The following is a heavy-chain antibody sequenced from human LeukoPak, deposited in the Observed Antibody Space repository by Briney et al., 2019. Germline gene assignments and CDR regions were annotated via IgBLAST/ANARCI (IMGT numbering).Heavy chain of an antibody. CDR1: GYSISSGYY. CDR2: IYHSGST. V-gene: IGHV4-38-2*02. Sequence: SETLSLTCTVSGYSISSGYYWGWIRQPPGKGLEWIGSIYHSGSTYYNPSLKSRVTISVDTSKNQFSLKLSSVTAADTAVYYCARGQQLGRGNYDYFDYWGQGTLVTVSS. D-gene: IGHD6-13*01. CDR3: ARGQQLGRGNYDYFDY. J-gene: IGHJ4*02.